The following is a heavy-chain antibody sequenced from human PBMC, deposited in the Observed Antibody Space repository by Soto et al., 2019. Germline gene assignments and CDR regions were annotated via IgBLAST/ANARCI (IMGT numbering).Heavy chain of an antibody. V-gene: IGHV6-1*01. J-gene: IGHJ6*02. D-gene: IGHD6-6*01. CDR1: GDSVSSNSAA. CDR3: ARDGAKGPYSSSGGHHMDV. Sequence: PSQTLSLTCAISGDSVSSNSAAWNWIRQSPSRGLEWLGRTYYRSKWYNDYAVSVKSRITINPDTSKNQFSLQLNSVTPEDTAVYYCARDGAKGPYSSSGGHHMDVWGQGTTVTVSS. CDR2: TYYRSKWYN.